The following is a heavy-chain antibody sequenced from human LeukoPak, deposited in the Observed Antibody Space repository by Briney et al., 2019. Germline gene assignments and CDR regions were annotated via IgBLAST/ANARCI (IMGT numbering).Heavy chain of an antibody. J-gene: IGHJ6*03. D-gene: IGHD1-20*01. V-gene: IGHV1-2*06. CDR2: INPNSGGT. CDR1: GYTCIDYC. Sequence: GASVKVSCKASGYTCIDYCIHWVRQAPGQGLEWMGRINPNSGGTNYAQKFQGRVTMTSDTSISTAYMELSRLRSDDTAVYYCASEYNWNDPAYYYYTDVWGKGTTVTVSS. CDR3: ASEYNWNDPAYYYYTDV.